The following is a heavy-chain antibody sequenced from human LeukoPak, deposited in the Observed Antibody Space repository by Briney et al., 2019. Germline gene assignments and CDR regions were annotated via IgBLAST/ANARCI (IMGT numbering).Heavy chain of an antibody. J-gene: IGHJ5*02. CDR2: ISSSSSYI. CDR3: ARAIAYDILTGTRPNWFDP. CDR1: GFTFSSYN. D-gene: IGHD3-9*01. Sequence: PGGSLRLSCAASGFTFSSYNMNWVRQAPGKGLEWVSSISSSSSYIYYADSVKGRFTISRDNAKNSLYLQMNSLRAEDTAVYYCARAIAYDILTGTRPNWFDPWGQGTLVTVSS. V-gene: IGHV3-21*01.